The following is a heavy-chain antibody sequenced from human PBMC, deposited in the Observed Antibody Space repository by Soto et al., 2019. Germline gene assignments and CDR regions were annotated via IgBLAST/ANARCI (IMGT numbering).Heavy chain of an antibody. V-gene: IGHV4-4*07. CDR3: ARDGHDSSGYYYDWFDP. CDR1: GGSISSYY. Sequence: SETLSLTCTVSGGSISSYYWSWIRQPAGKGLEWIGRIYTSGSTNYNPSLKSRVTMSVDTSKNQFSLKLSSVTAADTAVYYCARDGHDSSGYYYDWFDPWGQGTLVTVSS. CDR2: IYTSGST. J-gene: IGHJ5*02. D-gene: IGHD3-22*01.